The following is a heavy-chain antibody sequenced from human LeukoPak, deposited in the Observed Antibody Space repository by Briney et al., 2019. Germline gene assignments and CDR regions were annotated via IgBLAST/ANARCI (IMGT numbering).Heavy chain of an antibody. J-gene: IGHJ4*02. CDR3: ARLYGSGSYFDY. CDR1: GFTFSSYA. V-gene: IGHV3-30*04. D-gene: IGHD3-10*01. CDR2: ISYDGSNK. Sequence: GGSLRLSCAASGFTFSSYARHWVRQAPGKGLEWVAVISYDGSNKYYADSVKGRFTISRDNSKNTLYLQMNSPRAEDTAVYYCARLYGSGSYFDYWGQGTLVTVSS.